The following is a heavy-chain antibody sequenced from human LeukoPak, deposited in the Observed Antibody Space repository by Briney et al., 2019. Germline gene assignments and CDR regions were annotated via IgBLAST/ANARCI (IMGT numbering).Heavy chain of an antibody. D-gene: IGHD3-10*01. Sequence: SETLSLTCTVSGGSISSYYWTWIRQPPGKGLEWIGYIYHRGSANYNPSLKGRVTISVDTSKNQFSLTLSSVTAADAAVYYCARAGDYYVSGSYLGYWGQGTLVTVSS. CDR1: GGSISSYY. CDR3: ARAGDYYVSGSYLGY. CDR2: IYHRGSA. V-gene: IGHV4-59*01. J-gene: IGHJ4*02.